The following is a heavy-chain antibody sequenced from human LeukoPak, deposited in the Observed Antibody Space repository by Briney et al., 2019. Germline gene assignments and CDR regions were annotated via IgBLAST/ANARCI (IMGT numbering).Heavy chain of an antibody. D-gene: IGHD3-22*01. V-gene: IGHV3-23*01. CDR2: ISGSGGST. Sequence: GGSLRLSCAASGFTFSSYAMSWVRQAPGKGLEWVSAISGSGGSTYYADSVKGRSTIPRDNSKNTLYLQMNSLRAEDTAVYYCAKDRLVITTTFLYWGQGTLVTVSS. J-gene: IGHJ4*02. CDR3: AKDRLVITTTFLY. CDR1: GFTFSSYA.